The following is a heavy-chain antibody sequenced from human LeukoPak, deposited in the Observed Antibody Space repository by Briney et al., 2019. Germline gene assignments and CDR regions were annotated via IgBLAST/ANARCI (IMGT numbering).Heavy chain of an antibody. CDR2: IYYSGST. CDR1: GGSISSYY. Sequence: PSETLSLTCTVSGGSISSYYWSWIRQPPGKGLEWIGYIYYSGSTNYNPSLKSRVTISVDTSKNQFSLKLSSVTAADTAVYYCARLRGGSELGYWGQGTLVTVSS. CDR3: ARLRGGSELGY. J-gene: IGHJ4*02. V-gene: IGHV4-59*08. D-gene: IGHD3-10*01.